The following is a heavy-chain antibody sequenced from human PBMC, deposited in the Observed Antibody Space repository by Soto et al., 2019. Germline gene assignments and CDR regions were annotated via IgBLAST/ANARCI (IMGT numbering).Heavy chain of an antibody. Sequence: QVQLVESGGGVVQPGRSLRLSCAASGFTFSSYAMHWVRQAPGKGLEWVAVISYDGSNKYYADSVKGRFTICRDNSKNTLYLQMNSLRAEDTALYYCARDFGWFGELSYWGQGTLVTVSS. CDR3: ARDFGWFGELSY. D-gene: IGHD3-10*01. CDR2: ISYDGSNK. V-gene: IGHV3-30-3*01. J-gene: IGHJ4*02. CDR1: GFTFSSYA.